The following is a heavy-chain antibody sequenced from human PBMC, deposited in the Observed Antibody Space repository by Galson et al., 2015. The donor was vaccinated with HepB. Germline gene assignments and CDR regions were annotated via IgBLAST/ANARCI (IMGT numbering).Heavy chain of an antibody. Sequence: SLRLSCAASGFTFTSHWMTWVRQAPGKGLEWVANIKQDGSEKYYVDSVKGRFTISRDNAKNSLYLQMNSLRAEDTAVYYCARGPHIAVTGKKRLDCWGQGTLVTVSS. J-gene: IGHJ4*02. CDR1: GFTFTSHW. D-gene: IGHD6-19*01. V-gene: IGHV3-7*04. CDR3: ARGPHIAVTGKKRLDC. CDR2: IKQDGSEK.